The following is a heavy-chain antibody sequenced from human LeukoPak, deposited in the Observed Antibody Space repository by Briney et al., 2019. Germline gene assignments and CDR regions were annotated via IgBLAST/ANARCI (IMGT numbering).Heavy chain of an antibody. J-gene: IGHJ4*02. Sequence: SETLSLTCDVSGGSISTDDYWWGWIRQPPGKGLEWIAIIFYTGKTHHNPSLKSRGLMSVDTCKNQFSLTLSAVTAADTAVYYCARQMGLGVWALDYWGQGTLVTVSP. D-gene: IGHD5/OR15-5a*01. CDR2: IFYTGKT. CDR1: GGSISTDDYW. CDR3: ARQMGLGVWALDY. V-gene: IGHV4-39*01.